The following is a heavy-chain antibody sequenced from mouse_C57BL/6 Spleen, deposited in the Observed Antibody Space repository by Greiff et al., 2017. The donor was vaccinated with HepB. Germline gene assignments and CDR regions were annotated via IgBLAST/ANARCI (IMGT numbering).Heavy chain of an antibody. CDR3: ARSDYYYGTPDV. CDR1: GYAFSSSW. D-gene: IGHD1-1*01. J-gene: IGHJ1*03. V-gene: IGHV1-82*01. Sequence: QVQLQQSGPELVKPGASVKISCKASGYAFSSSWMNWVKQRPGKGLEWIGRIYPGDGDTNYNGKFKGKATLTADKSSSTAYMQLSSLTSEDSAVYFCARSDYYYGTPDVWGTGTTVTVSS. CDR2: IYPGDGDT.